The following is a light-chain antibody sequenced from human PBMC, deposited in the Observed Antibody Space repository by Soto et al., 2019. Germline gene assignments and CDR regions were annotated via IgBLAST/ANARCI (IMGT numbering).Light chain of an antibody. Sequence: DVQMTQSPSSLSASLGDRVTITCQASQDISDYVNWYQQKPGKAPKVLIYHASFLESEVPSRFSGTGSGTDFTFSISSLQPEDVATYYCQQFDNLPLTFGPGTKVEIK. CDR3: QQFDNLPLT. V-gene: IGKV1-33*01. J-gene: IGKJ3*01. CDR1: QDISDY. CDR2: HAS.